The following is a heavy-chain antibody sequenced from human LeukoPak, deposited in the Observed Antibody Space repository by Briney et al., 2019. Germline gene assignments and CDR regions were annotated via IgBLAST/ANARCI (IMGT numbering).Heavy chain of an antibody. CDR3: ARRCSSTSCYSDDY. CDR2: INHSGST. CDR1: GGSFSGYY. J-gene: IGHJ4*02. Sequence: SETLSLTCAVYGGSFSGYYWSWLRQPPGKGLEWIGEINHSGSTNYNPSLKSRVTISVDTSKNQFSLKLSSVTAADTAVYYCARRCSSTSCYSDDYWGQGTLVTVSS. V-gene: IGHV4-34*01. D-gene: IGHD2-2*01.